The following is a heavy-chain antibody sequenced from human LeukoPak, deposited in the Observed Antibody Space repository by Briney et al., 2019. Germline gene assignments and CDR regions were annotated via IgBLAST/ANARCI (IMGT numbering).Heavy chain of an antibody. CDR2: MNPNSGNT. D-gene: IGHD3-9*01. V-gene: IGHV1-8*01. CDR3: ARGGFQGYFDWLLSSAYYYYYMDV. CDR1: GYIFTNYG. Sequence: ASVKVSCKASGYIFTNYGISWVRQAPGQGLEWMGWMNPNSGNTGYAQKFQGRVTMTRNTSISTAYMELSSLRSEDTAVYYCARGGFQGYFDWLLSSAYYYYYMDVWGKGTTVTVSS. J-gene: IGHJ6*03.